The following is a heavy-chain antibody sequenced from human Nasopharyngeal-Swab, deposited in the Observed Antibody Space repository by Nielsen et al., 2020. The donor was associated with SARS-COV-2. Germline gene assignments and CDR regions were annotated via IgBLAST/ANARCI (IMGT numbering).Heavy chain of an antibody. CDR2: IYYNGST. Sequence: WIRQPPGKGLEWIGSIYYNGSTYYNPSLKSRVNISPDTSKNQFSLKLSSVTAADTAVYYCASYLGYCSGGSCYSLFDYWGQGTLVTVSS. V-gene: IGHV4-39*07. D-gene: IGHD2-15*01. CDR3: ASYLGYCSGGSCYSLFDY. J-gene: IGHJ4*02.